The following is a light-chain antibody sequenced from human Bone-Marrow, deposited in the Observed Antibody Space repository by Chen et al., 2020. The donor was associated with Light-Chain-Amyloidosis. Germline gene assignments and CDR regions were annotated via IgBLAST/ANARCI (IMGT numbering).Light chain of an antibody. CDR2: NNH. J-gene: IGLJ3*02. CDR1: GSNIGGHS. V-gene: IGLV1-44*01. CDR3: AAWDDSLRTYL. Sequence: QSLLTQPPSASGTPGQAVNIACSGSGSNIGGHSVNWYQHLPGPAPQLAIFNNHKRPSGVHDRSSGSRSGTSAYLSISGLQADDEGDYYCAAWDDSLRTYLFGGGTKLTVL.